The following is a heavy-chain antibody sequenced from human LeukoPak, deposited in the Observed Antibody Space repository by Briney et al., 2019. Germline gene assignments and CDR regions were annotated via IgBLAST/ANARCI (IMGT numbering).Heavy chain of an antibody. V-gene: IGHV3-21*01. CDR3: ARFGYCSSTSCLYGGDAFDI. CDR1: GFTFSSYS. Sequence: GGSLRLSCAASGFTFSSYSMNWVRQAPGKGLEWVSSISSSSSYIYYADSVKGRFTISRDNSKNTLYLQMNSLRAEDTAVYYCARFGYCSSTSCLYGGDAFDIWGQGTMVTVSS. D-gene: IGHD2-2*03. J-gene: IGHJ3*02. CDR2: ISSSSSYI.